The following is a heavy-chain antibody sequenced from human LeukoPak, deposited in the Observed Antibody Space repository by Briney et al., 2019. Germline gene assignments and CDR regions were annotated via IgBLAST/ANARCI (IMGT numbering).Heavy chain of an antibody. Sequence: GGSLRLSXAASGFTFSRYWMHWVRQAPGEGLVWVSRINGDGSSTSYADFVKDRFTISRDNAKNTLYLQMNSLRVEDTAVYYCIRDYGAVGTTNAFDIWGQGTMVTVSS. J-gene: IGHJ3*02. CDR1: GFTFSRYW. CDR3: IRDYGAVGTTNAFDI. V-gene: IGHV3-74*01. D-gene: IGHD1-14*01. CDR2: INGDGSST.